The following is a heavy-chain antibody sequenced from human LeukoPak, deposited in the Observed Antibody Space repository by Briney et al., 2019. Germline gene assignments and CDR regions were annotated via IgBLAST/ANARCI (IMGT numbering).Heavy chain of an antibody. D-gene: IGHD6-19*01. CDR1: GGSISSSSYY. CDR2: IYYSGST. CDR3: ARLRIAVAVYYSDY. V-gene: IGHV4-39*01. Sequence: SETLSLTCTVSGGSISSSSYYWGWIRQPPGKGLEWIGSIYYSGSTYYNPSLKSRVTISVDTSKNQFSLKLSSVTAADTAVYYCARLRIAVAVYYSDYWGQGTLVTVFS. J-gene: IGHJ4*02.